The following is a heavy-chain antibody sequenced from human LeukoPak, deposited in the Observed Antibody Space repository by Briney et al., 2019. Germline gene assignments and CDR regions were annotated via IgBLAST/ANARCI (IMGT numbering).Heavy chain of an antibody. CDR1: GFTFSSYA. CDR3: AKVPGGYCASSTCWLDY. D-gene: IGHD2-21*01. V-gene: IGHV3-23*01. Sequence: GGSLRLSCAASGFTFSSYAMSWVRQAPGRGLKWVSAISGSGGSTYYAYSVKGRFTISRDNSKNTLYLQMNSLRAEDTAVYYCAKVPGGYCASSTCWLDYWGQGTLVTVSS. J-gene: IGHJ4*02. CDR2: ISGSGGST.